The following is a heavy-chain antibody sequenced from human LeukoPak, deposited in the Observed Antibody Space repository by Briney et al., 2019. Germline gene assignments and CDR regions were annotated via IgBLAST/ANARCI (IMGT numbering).Heavy chain of an antibody. CDR1: GFTFSSYS. Sequence: GGSLRLSCAASGFTFSSYSMNWVRQAPGKGLEWVSSISSSSSYIYYADSVKGRFTISRDDSKNTVYLQMNSLRAEDTAVFYCARADSSGYFYFDYWGQGTLVTVSS. J-gene: IGHJ4*02. D-gene: IGHD3-22*01. CDR3: ARADSSGYFYFDY. V-gene: IGHV3-21*01. CDR2: ISSSSSYI.